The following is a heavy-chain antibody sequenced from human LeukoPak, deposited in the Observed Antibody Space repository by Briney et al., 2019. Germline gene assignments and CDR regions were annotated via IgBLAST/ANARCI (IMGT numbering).Heavy chain of an antibody. CDR1: GYSISSGYY. CDR3: ARLDYGDYDDAFDI. Sequence: SSETLSLTCTVSGYSISSGYYWGWIRQPPGKGLEWIGSIYHSGSTYYNPSLKSRVTISVDTSKNQFSLKLSSVTAADTAVYYCARLDYGDYDDAFDIWGQGTMVTVSS. D-gene: IGHD4-17*01. J-gene: IGHJ3*02. CDR2: IYHSGST. V-gene: IGHV4-38-2*02.